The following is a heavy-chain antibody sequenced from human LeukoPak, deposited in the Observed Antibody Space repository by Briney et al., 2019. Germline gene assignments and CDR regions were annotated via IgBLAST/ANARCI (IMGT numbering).Heavy chain of an antibody. CDR3: ARGRVATQVGYGGNRYYFDY. Sequence: SETLSLTCTVSGGSISSGGYYWSWIRQHPGKGLEWIGYIYYSGSTYYNPSLKSRVTISVDTSKNQFSLKLSSVTAADTAVYYCARGRVATQVGYGGNRYYFDYWGQGTLVTVFS. CDR2: IYYSGST. CDR1: GGSISSGGYY. J-gene: IGHJ4*02. D-gene: IGHD4-23*01. V-gene: IGHV4-31*03.